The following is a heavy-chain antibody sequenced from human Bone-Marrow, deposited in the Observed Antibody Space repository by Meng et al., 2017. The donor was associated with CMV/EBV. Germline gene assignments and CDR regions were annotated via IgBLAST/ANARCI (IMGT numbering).Heavy chain of an antibody. Sequence: GESLKISCAASGFTFNTKAMHWVRQAPGKGLEWVAVISYDGSNKYYSDSVKGRFTISRDNSKSTLYMQMNSLRAEDTALYYCARDLVMIGSSFDYWGQGTLVTVSS. V-gene: IGHV3-30*04. J-gene: IGHJ4*02. CDR1: GFTFNTKA. CDR2: ISYDGSNK. CDR3: ARDLVMIGSSFDY. D-gene: IGHD1-26*01.